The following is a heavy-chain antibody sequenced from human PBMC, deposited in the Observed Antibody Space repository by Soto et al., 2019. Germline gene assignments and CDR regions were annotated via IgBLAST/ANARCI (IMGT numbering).Heavy chain of an antibody. CDR2: IYFGGST. V-gene: IGHV4-39*01. CDR1: GGSISSSSYY. CDR3: AATYYDFWSGYYFPGPFDY. J-gene: IGHJ4*02. Sequence: SETLSLTCTVSGGSISSSSYYWGWIRQPPGKGLEWIGSIYFGGSTYYNPSLKSRVTISVDTSKNQFSLKLSSVTAADTAVYYCAATYYDFWSGYYFPGPFDYWGQGTLVTVSS. D-gene: IGHD3-3*01.